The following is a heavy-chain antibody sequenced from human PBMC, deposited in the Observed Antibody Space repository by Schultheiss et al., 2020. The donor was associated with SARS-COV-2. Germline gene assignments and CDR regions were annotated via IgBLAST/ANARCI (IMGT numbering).Heavy chain of an antibody. CDR2: ISYDEFNK. CDR1: GFTLSSSP. J-gene: IGHJ3*02. CDR3: AKPSSLIIAVADNDAFDI. Sequence: GESLKISCAASGFTLSSSPLHWVRQAPGKGLEWVAVISYDEFNKYYADSVKGRFTISRDNSKNTLYLQMNSLRAEDTAVYYCAKPSSLIIAVADNDAFDIWGQGTMVTVSS. V-gene: IGHV3-30*18. D-gene: IGHD6-19*01.